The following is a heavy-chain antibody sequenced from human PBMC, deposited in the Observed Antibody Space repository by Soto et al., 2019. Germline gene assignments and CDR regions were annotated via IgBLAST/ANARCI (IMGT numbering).Heavy chain of an antibody. D-gene: IGHD4-17*01. V-gene: IGHV3-30*18. CDR1: GFTFSSYG. J-gene: IGHJ4*02. CDR2: ISYDGSNK. CDR3: AKDLGGDYGGDY. Sequence: QVQLVESGGGVVQPGRSLRLSCAASGFTFSSYGMHWVRQAPGKGLEWVAVISYDGSNKYYADSVKGRFTISRDNSKNTLYLQMYSLRAEDTAVYYCAKDLGGDYGGDYWGQGTLDTVSS.